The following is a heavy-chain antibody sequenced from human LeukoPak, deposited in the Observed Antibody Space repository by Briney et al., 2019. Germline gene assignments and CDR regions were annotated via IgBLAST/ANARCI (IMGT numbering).Heavy chain of an antibody. CDR1: GGTFSSYA. CDR2: IIPIFGTA. Sequence: SVKVSCKASGGTFSSYAISWVRQAPGQGLEWMGGIIPIFGTANYAQKFQGRVTITADKSTSTAYMELSSLRSEDTAVYYCASASHDYGDYDAIDIWGQGTMVTVSS. V-gene: IGHV1-69*06. D-gene: IGHD4-17*01. J-gene: IGHJ3*02. CDR3: ASASHDYGDYDAIDI.